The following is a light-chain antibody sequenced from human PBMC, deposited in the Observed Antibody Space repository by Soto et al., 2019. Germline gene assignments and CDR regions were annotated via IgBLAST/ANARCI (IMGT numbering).Light chain of an antibody. CDR1: NSDIGRYKF. CDR3: SSSTNTNTLVI. V-gene: IGLV2-14*01. CDR2: EGT. J-gene: IGLJ2*01. Sequence: QSVLTQPASVSGSPGQSITISCTGTNSDIGRYKFVSWFQHHPGKAPKLMIFEGTNRPSGVSNRFSGSKSGNTASLTISGLQAEDEAMYFCSSSTNTNTLVIFGGGTKLTVL.